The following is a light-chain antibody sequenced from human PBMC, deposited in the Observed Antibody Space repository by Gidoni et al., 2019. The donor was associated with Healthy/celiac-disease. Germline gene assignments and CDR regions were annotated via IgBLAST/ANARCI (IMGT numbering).Light chain of an antibody. Sequence: DIVMTQSPDSLDVSLGERATINCKSSQSVLYSSSNNNYLAWYQQKPGQPPKLLIYCASTRESGVPDRFSGSGSGTDFTLTISSLQAEDVAVYYCQQYYSTPVSFGQGTKLEIK. V-gene: IGKV4-1*01. J-gene: IGKJ2*03. CDR3: QQYYSTPVS. CDR2: CAS. CDR1: QSVLYSSSNNNY.